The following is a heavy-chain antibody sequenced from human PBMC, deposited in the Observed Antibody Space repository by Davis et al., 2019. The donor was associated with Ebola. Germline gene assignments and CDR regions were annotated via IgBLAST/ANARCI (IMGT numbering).Heavy chain of an antibody. Sequence: ASVKVSCKASGYTFTNYGITWVRQAPGQGLEWMGIINPSGGSTSYAQKFQGRVTMTRDTSTSTVYMELSSLRSEDTAVYYCARGFSTFDYWGQGTLVTVSS. J-gene: IGHJ4*02. CDR1: GYTFTNYG. V-gene: IGHV1-46*01. CDR3: ARGFSTFDY. CDR2: INPSGGST. D-gene: IGHD3-3*01.